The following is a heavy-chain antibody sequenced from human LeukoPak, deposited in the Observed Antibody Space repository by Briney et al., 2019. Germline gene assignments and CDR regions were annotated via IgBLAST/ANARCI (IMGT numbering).Heavy chain of an antibody. CDR1: GGTFSSYA. J-gene: IGHJ4*02. CDR3: ASTPYDSSGYLRP. Sequence: GSWVKVSCKASGGTFSSYAISWVRQAPGQGLEWMGRIIPIFGTANYAQKFQGRVTITTDESTSTAYMELSSLRSEDTAVYYCASTPYDSSGYLRPWGRGTLVTVSS. CDR2: IIPIFGTA. V-gene: IGHV1-69*05. D-gene: IGHD3-22*01.